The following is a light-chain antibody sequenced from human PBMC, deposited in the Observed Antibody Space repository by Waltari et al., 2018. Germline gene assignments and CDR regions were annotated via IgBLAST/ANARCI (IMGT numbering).Light chain of an antibody. V-gene: IGLV3-21*04. CDR2: FGT. CDR3: QVWDSNTNQVT. CDR1: ASGG. Sequence: YVLTQTPSVSLAPGQTATITCAASGGVHWYRQQPGQAPVLLMYFGTERPSGIPERISGSFSGDTAILTISRVEVGDEADYYCQVWDSNTNQVTFGGGTKLAVL. J-gene: IGLJ2*01.